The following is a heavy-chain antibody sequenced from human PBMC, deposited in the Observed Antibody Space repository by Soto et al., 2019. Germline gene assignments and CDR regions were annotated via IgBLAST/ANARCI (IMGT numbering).Heavy chain of an antibody. CDR3: ARNIAAAGEHDYYGMDV. CDR2: IYPGDSDT. CDR1: GYSFTSYW. D-gene: IGHD6-13*01. V-gene: IGHV5-51*01. Sequence: GESLKISCKGSGYSFTSYWIGWVRQMPGKGLEWMGIIYPGDSDTRYSPSFQGQVTISADKAISTAYLQWSSLKASDTAMYYCARNIAAAGEHDYYGMDVWGQGTTVTVSS. J-gene: IGHJ6*02.